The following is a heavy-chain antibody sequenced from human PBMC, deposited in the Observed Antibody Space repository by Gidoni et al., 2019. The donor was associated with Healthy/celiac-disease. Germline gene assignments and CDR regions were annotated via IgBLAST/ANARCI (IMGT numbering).Heavy chain of an antibody. D-gene: IGHD3-9*01. CDR3: ARAYFDWLHYYYYMDV. CDR2: IYYSGST. V-gene: IGHV4-30-4*01. CDR1: GGSISSGAYY. Sequence: QVQLQESGPGLVKPSQTLSLTCTVSGGSISSGAYYWSWIRQPPGKGLEWIGYIYYSGSTYYNPSLKSRVTISVDTSKNQFSLKLSSVTAADTAVYYCARAYFDWLHYYYYMDVWGKGTTVTVSS. J-gene: IGHJ6*03.